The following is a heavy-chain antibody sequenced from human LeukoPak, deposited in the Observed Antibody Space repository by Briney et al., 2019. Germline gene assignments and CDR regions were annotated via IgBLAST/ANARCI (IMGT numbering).Heavy chain of an antibody. CDR1: GFTVSSNY. Sequence: GGSLRLSCAASGFTVSSNYMSWVRQAPGKGLEWVSVIYSGGSTYYADSVKGRFTISRDNSKNTLYLQMNSLRAEDTAVYYCARGFCSGGSCYSDYWGQGTLVTVSS. J-gene: IGHJ4*02. D-gene: IGHD2-15*01. V-gene: IGHV3-53*01. CDR3: ARGFCSGGSCYSDY. CDR2: IYSGGST.